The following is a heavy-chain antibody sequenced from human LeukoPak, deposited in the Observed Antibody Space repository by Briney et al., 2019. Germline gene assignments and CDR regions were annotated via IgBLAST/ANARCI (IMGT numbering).Heavy chain of an antibody. V-gene: IGHV3-53*01. Sequence: GGSLRLSCAASGFTFSSNDMSWGRQAPGKGLEWVSVFYSGGSTYYSDSVKGRFTISRDNYKNTLYLQMNSLRAEDTAVYYCARVSYYDSSVGYWGQGTLVTVSS. CDR2: FYSGGST. D-gene: IGHD3-22*01. J-gene: IGHJ4*02. CDR3: ARVSYYDSSVGY. CDR1: GFTFSSND.